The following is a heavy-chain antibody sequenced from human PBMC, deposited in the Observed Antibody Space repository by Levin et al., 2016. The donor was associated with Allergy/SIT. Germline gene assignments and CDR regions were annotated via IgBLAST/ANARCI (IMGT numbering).Heavy chain of an antibody. J-gene: IGHJ3*02. CDR3: ARVCSGGSCYFSAEDAFDI. CDR1: GYTFTGYY. CDR2: INPNSGGT. D-gene: IGHD2-15*01. Sequence: ASVKVSCKASGYTFTGYYMHWVRQAPGQGLEWMGWINPNSGGTNYAQKFQGRVTMTRDTSISTAYMELSRLRSDDTAVYYCARVCSGGSCYFSAEDAFDIWGQGTMVTVSS. V-gene: IGHV1-2*02.